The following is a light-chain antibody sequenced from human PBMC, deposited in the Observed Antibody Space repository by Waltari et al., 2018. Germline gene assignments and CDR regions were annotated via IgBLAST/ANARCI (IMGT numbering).Light chain of an antibody. J-gene: IGLJ1*01. CDR2: RNN. CDR1: HSNLRSNY. V-gene: IGLV1-47*01. Sequence: QSVLTQPPSASETPGQRVTLSCSGSHSNLRSNYLYWYQQLPGSAPKLLIYRNNLRPSGVPDRFSGSKSGNTASLTISGLQAEDEADYYCCSYAGTYYLFGTGTKVTVL. CDR3: CSYAGTYYL.